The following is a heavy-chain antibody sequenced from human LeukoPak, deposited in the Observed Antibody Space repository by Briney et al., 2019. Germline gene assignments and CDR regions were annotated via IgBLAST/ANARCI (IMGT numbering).Heavy chain of an antibody. CDR1: GGSFSGYY. J-gene: IGHJ4*02. V-gene: IGHV4-34*01. CDR2: INHSGGT. CDR3: ASFLDSSGYYYVAY. Sequence: SSETLSLTCAVYGGSFSGYYWSWIRQPPGKGLEWIGEINHSGGTNYNPSLKSRVTISVDTSKNQFSLKLSSVTAADTAVYYCASFLDSSGYYYVAYWGQGTLVTVSS. D-gene: IGHD3-22*01.